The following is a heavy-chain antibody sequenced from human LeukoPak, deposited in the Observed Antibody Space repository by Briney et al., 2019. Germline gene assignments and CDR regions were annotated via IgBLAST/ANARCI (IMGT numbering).Heavy chain of an antibody. CDR3: ARQRFGDGMDV. J-gene: IGHJ6*04. CDR2: IYPGDSDT. V-gene: IGHV5-51*01. Sequence: GESLKISFKGSGYSFTSYWIGLVRQIPGKGLDWMGIIYPGDSDTRYSPSFQGQVTIPADKSISTAYLQWSSLKASDTAMYYCARQRFGDGMDVWGKGTTVTVSS. D-gene: IGHD3-10*01. CDR1: GYSFTSYW.